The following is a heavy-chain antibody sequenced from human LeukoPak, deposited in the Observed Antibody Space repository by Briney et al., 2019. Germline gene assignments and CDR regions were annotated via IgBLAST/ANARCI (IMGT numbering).Heavy chain of an antibody. CDR2: ISAYNGNT. CDR3: ARDFSAYYDTYTFDY. J-gene: IGHJ4*02. D-gene: IGHD3-9*01. CDR1: GYTFTSYG. Sequence: PWASVKVSCKASGYTFTSYGISWVRQAPGQGLEWMGWISAYNGNTNYAQKLQGRVTMTTDTSTSTAYMELRSLRSDDTAVYYCARDFSAYYDTYTFDYWGQGTLVTVSS. V-gene: IGHV1-18*01.